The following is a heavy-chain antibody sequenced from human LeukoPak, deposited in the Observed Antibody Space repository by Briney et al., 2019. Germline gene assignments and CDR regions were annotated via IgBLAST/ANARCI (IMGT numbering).Heavy chain of an antibody. CDR3: ASASSHRIAAGGDY. CDR1: GFSFSNYW. V-gene: IGHV3-74*01. D-gene: IGHD6-13*01. Sequence: GGSLRLSCVVSGFSFSNYWMHWVRQVPGKGLVWVSRINGDGSSRNYADSVKGRFTISRDNAKNTLYLQMNSLRAEDTAVYYCASASSHRIAAGGDYWGQGTLVTVSS. CDR2: INGDGSSR. J-gene: IGHJ4*02.